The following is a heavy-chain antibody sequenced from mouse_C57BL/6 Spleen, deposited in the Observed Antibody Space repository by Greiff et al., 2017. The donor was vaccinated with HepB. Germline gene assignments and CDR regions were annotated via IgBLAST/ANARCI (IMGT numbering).Heavy chain of an antibody. CDR3: ASLGGENWYFDV. V-gene: IGHV1-19*01. J-gene: IGHJ1*03. CDR2: INPYNGGT. CDR1: GYTFTDYY. Sequence: EVKLQESGPVLVKPGASVKMSCKASGYTFTDYYMNWVKQSHGKSLEWIGVINPYNGGTSYNQKFKGKATLTVDKSSSTAYMELNSLTSEDSAVYYCASLGGENWYFDVWGTGTTVTVSS. D-gene: IGHD1-1*02.